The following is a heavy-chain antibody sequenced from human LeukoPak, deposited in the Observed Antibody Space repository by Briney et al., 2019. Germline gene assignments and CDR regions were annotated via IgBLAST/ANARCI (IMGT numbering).Heavy chain of an antibody. CDR2: IWYDGSNK. CDR3: AKQLGYCSDGSCYFPY. CDR1: GFTFSSYG. Sequence: PGGSLRLSCAASGFTFSSYGMHWVRQAPGKGLEWVAVIWYDGSNKNHADSVQGRFTISRDNSKSTLCLQMNSLRAEDTAVYYCAKQLGYCSDGSCYFPYWGQGTLVTVSS. V-gene: IGHV3-33*06. J-gene: IGHJ4*02. D-gene: IGHD2-15*01.